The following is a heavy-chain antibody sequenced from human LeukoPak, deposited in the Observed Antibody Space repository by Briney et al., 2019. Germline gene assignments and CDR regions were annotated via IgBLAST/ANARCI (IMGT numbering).Heavy chain of an antibody. V-gene: IGHV1-46*01. D-gene: IGHD3-3*01. CDR3: ARGTTIFGVVIIRFDP. CDR1: GYTFTSYY. J-gene: IGHJ5*02. CDR2: INPSGGST. Sequence: ASVKVSCKASGYTFTSYYMHWVRQAPGQGLEWMGIINPSGGSTSYAQKFQGRVTMTRDTSISTAYMELSRLRSDDTAVYYCARGTTIFGVVIIRFDPWGQGTLVTVSS.